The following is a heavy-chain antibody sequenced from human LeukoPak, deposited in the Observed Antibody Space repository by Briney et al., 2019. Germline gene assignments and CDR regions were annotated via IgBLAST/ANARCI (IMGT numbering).Heavy chain of an antibody. D-gene: IGHD6-13*01. V-gene: IGHV7-4-1*02. CDR1: GYTFTGYY. CDR3: ARDLVAAAGHS. J-gene: IGHJ4*02. Sequence: ASVKVSCKASGYTFTGYYIHWVRQAPGQGLEWMGWINTNTGNPTYAQGFTGRFVFSLDTSVSTAYLQISSLKAEDTAVYYCARDLVAAAGHSWGQGTLVTVSS. CDR2: INTNTGNP.